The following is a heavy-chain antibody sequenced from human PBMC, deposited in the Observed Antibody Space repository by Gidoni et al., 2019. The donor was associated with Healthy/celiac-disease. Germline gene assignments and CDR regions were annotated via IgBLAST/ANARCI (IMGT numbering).Heavy chain of an antibody. D-gene: IGHD1-26*01. Sequence: QVQLVESGGGVVQPGRSLRLSCAASGFTFSRYGMHWVRQAPGKGLEWVAVISYDGSNKYYADSVKGRFTISRDNSKNTLYLQMNSLRAEDTAVYYCAKDLEWELLRPTEYGYDYWGQGTLVTVSS. CDR2: ISYDGSNK. V-gene: IGHV3-30*18. CDR3: AKDLEWELLRPTEYGYDY. J-gene: IGHJ4*02. CDR1: GFTFSRYG.